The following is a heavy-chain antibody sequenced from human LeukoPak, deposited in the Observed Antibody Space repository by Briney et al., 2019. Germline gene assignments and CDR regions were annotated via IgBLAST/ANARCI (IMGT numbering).Heavy chain of an antibody. CDR2: FDPEDGET. CDR3: ARRRYDFSDPTPYNWFDP. V-gene: IGHV1-24*01. D-gene: IGHD3-3*01. Sequence: ASVKVSCKVSGYTLTELFMHWVRQAPGKGLEWMGGFDPEDGETIYAQKFQGRVTMTEDTSTDTAYMELSSLRSEDTAVYYCARRRYDFSDPTPYNWFDPWGQGTLVTVSS. J-gene: IGHJ5*02. CDR1: GYTLTELF.